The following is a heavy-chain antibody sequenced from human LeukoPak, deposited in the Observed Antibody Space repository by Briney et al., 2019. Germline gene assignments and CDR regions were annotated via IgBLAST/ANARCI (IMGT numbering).Heavy chain of an antibody. Sequence: GGSLRLSCAASGFTFSSYTIHWVRQAPGKGLQWVSSISTSSIYIYYADSVKGRFTISRDNSRTTLYLQMISLRADDTAVYYCAKSYNNPTVAVRVRGVIPYFDYWGQGSLVTVSS. CDR1: GFTFSSYT. CDR3: AKSYNNPTVAVRVRGVIPYFDY. CDR2: ISTSSIYI. J-gene: IGHJ4*02. V-gene: IGHV3-21*04. D-gene: IGHD3-10*01.